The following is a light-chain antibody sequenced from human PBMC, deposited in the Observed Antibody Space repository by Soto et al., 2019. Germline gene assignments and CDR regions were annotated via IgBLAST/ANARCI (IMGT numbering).Light chain of an antibody. V-gene: IGKV3-15*01. J-gene: IGKJ1*01. CDR3: QQYNNWPPT. Sequence: EIVMTQSPATLSVSPGERATLSCRASQRVGSNLAWYQQKPGQAPRLLISGASTRATGIPANFSGSGSGTEFTLSISSLQSEDFAVYYCQQYNNWPPTFGLGTKVEIK. CDR2: GAS. CDR1: QRVGSN.